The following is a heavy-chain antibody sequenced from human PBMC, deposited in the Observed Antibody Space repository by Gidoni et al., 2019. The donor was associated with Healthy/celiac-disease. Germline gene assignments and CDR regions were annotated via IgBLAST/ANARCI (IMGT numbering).Heavy chain of an antibody. CDR3: TTEMDPGEKSGSYQNDAFDI. V-gene: IGHV3-15*01. J-gene: IGHJ3*02. CDR1: GFTFSNAW. CDR2: IKSKTDGGTT. D-gene: IGHD1-26*01. Sequence: EVQLVESGGGLVKPGGSLRLSCAASGFTFSNAWMSWVRQAPGKGLEWVGRIKSKTDGGTTDYAAPVKGRFTISRDDSKNTLYLQMNSLKTEDTAVYYCTTEMDPGEKSGSYQNDAFDIWGQGTMVTVSS.